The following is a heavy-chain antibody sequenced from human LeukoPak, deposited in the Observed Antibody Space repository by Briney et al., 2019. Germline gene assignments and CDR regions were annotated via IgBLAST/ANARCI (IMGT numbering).Heavy chain of an antibody. D-gene: IGHD4-17*01. Sequence: SETLSLTCTVSGYSISSGYYWAWIRQPPGKGLEWIGSLYHGGSTYYNPSLERRVTISADTSKNHFSLRLSSVTAADTAVYYCARHHMTTVTTSFDYWGRGTLVTVSS. CDR2: LYHGGST. CDR1: GYSISSGYY. V-gene: IGHV4-38-2*02. J-gene: IGHJ4*02. CDR3: ARHHMTTVTTSFDY.